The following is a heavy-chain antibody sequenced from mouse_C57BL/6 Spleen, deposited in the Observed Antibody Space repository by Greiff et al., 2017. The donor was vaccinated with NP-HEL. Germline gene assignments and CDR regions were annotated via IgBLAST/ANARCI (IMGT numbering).Heavy chain of an antibody. CDR1: GYAFTNYL. D-gene: IGHD2-2*01. V-gene: IGHV1-54*01. CDR3: ARATMVTTSGSAY. Sequence: QVQLQQSGAELVRPGTSVKVSCKASGYAFTNYLIEWVKQRPGQGLEWIGVINPGSGGTNYNEKFKGKATLTADKSSSTAYMQLSSLTSEDSAVYSCARATMVTTSGSAYWGQGTLVTVSA. J-gene: IGHJ3*01. CDR2: INPGSGGT.